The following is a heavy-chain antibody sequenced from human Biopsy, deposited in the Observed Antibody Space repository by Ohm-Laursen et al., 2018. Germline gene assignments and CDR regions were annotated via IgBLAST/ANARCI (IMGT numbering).Heavy chain of an antibody. Sequence: SDTLSLTCTVSGASITSYYWSWIRQPAGKGLEWIGHTYKGGNTNHNPSLKSRVSMSVDTSKNQLSLTLRSVTAVDTAVYYCARDLPSSYYYAMDVWGQGTTVTVSS. CDR2: TYKGGNT. CDR1: GASITSYY. V-gene: IGHV4-4*07. CDR3: ARDLPSSYYYAMDV. J-gene: IGHJ6*02.